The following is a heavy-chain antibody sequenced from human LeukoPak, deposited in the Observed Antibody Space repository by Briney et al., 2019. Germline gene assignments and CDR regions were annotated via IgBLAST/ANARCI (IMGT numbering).Heavy chain of an antibody. CDR1: GFTFSSYW. J-gene: IGHJ4*02. CDR2: IKQDGSEK. Sequence: GGSLRLSCAASGFTFSSYWMSWVRQAPGKGLEWVANIKQDGSEKYYVDSVKGRFTISRDNAKNSLYLQMNSLRVEDTGVYYCASWGEGALDNWGQGTLVTVSS. D-gene: IGHD1-26*01. V-gene: IGHV3-7*01. CDR3: ASWGEGALDN.